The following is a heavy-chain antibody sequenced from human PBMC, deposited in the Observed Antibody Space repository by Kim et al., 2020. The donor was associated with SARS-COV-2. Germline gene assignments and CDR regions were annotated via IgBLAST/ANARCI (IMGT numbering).Heavy chain of an antibody. Sequence: GGSLRLSCAASGFTFSSYAMHWVRQAPGKGLEWVAVISYDGSNKYYADSVKGRFTISRDNSKNTLYLQMNSLRAEDTAVYYCARDLRYYDSSIPYYYGMDVWGQGTTVTVSS. V-gene: IGHV3-30*04. CDR2: ISYDGSNK. CDR1: GFTFSSYA. CDR3: ARDLRYYDSSIPYYYGMDV. D-gene: IGHD3-22*01. J-gene: IGHJ6*02.